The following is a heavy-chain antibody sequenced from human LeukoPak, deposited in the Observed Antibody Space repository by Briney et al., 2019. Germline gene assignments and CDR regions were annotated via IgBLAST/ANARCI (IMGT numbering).Heavy chain of an antibody. J-gene: IGHJ6*02. Sequence: GGSLRLSCAASGFTFTHYWMCWVRQAPGKGLEWVAVMSADGVTKYYADSVRGRFTISRDSSKNTVDLHLDSLRPEDTAVYYCAKPYCTATRCYLYLYGMDVWGQGTTVTVSS. V-gene: IGHV3-30*18. CDR1: GFTFTHYW. CDR2: MSADGVTK. D-gene: IGHD2-8*01. CDR3: AKPYCTATRCYLYLYGMDV.